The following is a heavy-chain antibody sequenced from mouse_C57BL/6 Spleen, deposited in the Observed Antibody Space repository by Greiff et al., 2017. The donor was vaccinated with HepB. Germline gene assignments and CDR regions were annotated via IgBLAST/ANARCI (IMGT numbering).Heavy chain of an antibody. Sequence: VQLQQSGPELVKPGASVKISCKASGYSFTDYNMNWVKQSNGKSLEWIGVINPNYGTTSYNQKFKGKATLTVDHSSSTAYMQLNSLTSEDSAVYYCARRITTVVAKYFDVWGTGTTVTVSS. J-gene: IGHJ1*03. D-gene: IGHD1-1*01. CDR3: ARRITTVVAKYFDV. CDR1: GYSFTDYN. V-gene: IGHV1-39*01. CDR2: INPNYGTT.